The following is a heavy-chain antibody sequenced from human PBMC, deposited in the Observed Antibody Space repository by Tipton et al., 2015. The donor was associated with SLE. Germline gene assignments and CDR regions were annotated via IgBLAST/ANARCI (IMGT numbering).Heavy chain of an antibody. CDR2: IYHSGST. CDR3: ARSVMVRGSVYYYGMDV. D-gene: IGHD3-10*01. V-gene: IGHV4-38-2*01. Sequence: TLSLTCAVSGYSISSGYYWGWIRQPPGKGLEWIGSIYHSGSTNYNPSLKSRVTISVDTSKNQFSLKLSSVTAADTAVYYCARSVMVRGSVYYYGMDVWGQGTTLTVSS. CDR1: GYSISSGYY. J-gene: IGHJ6*02.